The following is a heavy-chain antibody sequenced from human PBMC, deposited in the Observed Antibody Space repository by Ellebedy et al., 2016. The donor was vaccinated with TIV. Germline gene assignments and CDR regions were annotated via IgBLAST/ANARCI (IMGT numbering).Heavy chain of an antibody. CDR2: ISYDSGNK. CDR1: GFMFNTYA. J-gene: IGHJ4*02. Sequence: GESLKISCAASGFMFNTYAMHWVRQAPGKGLEWVAIISYDSGNKFYTDAVKGRFTVSRDNAKNTLYLHLNGLRVGDTAIYSCAKAGGGGAPDDYWGQGTLVTVSS. V-gene: IGHV3-30*18. CDR3: AKAGGGGAPDDY. D-gene: IGHD1-26*01.